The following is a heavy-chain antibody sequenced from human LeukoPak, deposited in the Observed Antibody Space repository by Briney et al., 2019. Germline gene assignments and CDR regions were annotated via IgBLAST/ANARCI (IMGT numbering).Heavy chain of an antibody. CDR3: ATDTLTTVVTPPGY. CDR2: IIPIFGTA. V-gene: IGHV1-69*13. J-gene: IGHJ4*02. D-gene: IGHD4-23*01. Sequence: GASVKVSCKASGGTFSSYAISWVRQAPGQGLEWMGGIIPIFGTANYAQKFQGRVTITADESTSTAYMELSSLRSEDTAVYYCATDTLTTVVTPPGYWGQGTLVTVSS. CDR1: GGTFSSYA.